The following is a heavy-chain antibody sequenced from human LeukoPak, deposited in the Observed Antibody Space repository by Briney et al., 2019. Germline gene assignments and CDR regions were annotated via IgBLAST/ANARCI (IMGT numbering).Heavy chain of an antibody. CDR3: ARLSYQGYFDY. J-gene: IGHJ4*01. D-gene: IGHD1-26*01. CDR1: GYTFTGYY. CDR2: ISAYNGNT. Sequence: GASVKVSCKASGYTFTGYYMHWMRQAPGQGLEWMGWISAYNGNTNYAQKLQGRVTMTTDTSTSTAYMELRSLRSDDTAVYYCARLSYQGYFDYWGQGTLVTVSS. V-gene: IGHV1-18*04.